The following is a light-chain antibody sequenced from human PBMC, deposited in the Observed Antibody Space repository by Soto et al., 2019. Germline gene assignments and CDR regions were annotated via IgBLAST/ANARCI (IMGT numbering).Light chain of an antibody. V-gene: IGKV3-20*01. Sequence: EMVLTQSPGTLSLSPGERATLSCRASQSVSNNYLAWYQQRPGQAPRLLIYGASARATGIPDRFSGSGSGTDFTLTISRLEPEDFAVYYCQQYGSSFTFGPGTKVDIK. CDR3: QQYGSSFT. CDR1: QSVSNNY. CDR2: GAS. J-gene: IGKJ3*01.